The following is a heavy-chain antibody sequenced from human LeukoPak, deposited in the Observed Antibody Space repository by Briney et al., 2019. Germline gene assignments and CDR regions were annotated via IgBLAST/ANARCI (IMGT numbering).Heavy chain of an antibody. CDR1: GFTFSSYS. D-gene: IGHD6-13*01. J-gene: IGHJ4*02. CDR2: ISSSSSTI. V-gene: IGHV3-48*01. CDR3: ARDRKAAAGTRTSHYFDY. Sequence: GGSLRLSCAASGFTFSSYSMNWVRQAPGKGLEWVSYISSSSSTIYYADSVKGRFTISRDNAKNSLYLQMNSLRAEDTAVYHCARDRKAAAGTRTSHYFDYWGQGTLVTVSS.